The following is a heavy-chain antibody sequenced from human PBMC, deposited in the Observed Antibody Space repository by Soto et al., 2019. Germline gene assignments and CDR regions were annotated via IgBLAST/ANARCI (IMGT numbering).Heavy chain of an antibody. CDR1: GFSLSNARMG. D-gene: IGHD1-26*01. CDR2: IFSNDEK. Sequence: QVTLKESGPVLVKTKETLTLTCTVSGFSLSNARMGVSWIRQPPGKALEWLAHIFSNDEKSYSTSLKSRLTISKDTSKSQVVLTMTNMDPVDTATYYCARHGRGVGARPLDYWGQGTLVTVSS. J-gene: IGHJ4*02. V-gene: IGHV2-26*01. CDR3: ARHGRGVGARPLDY.